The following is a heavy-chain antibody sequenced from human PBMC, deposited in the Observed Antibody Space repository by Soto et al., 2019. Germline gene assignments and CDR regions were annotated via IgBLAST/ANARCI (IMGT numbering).Heavy chain of an antibody. CDR2: INPSGGST. J-gene: IGHJ4*02. D-gene: IGHD1-7*01. V-gene: IGHV1-46*01. Sequence: GASVKVSCKASGYAFTSYYMHWVRQAPGHGLEWMGIINPSGGSTSYAQKFQGRVTMTRDTSTSTVYMELSSLRSEDTAVYYCARDRTITGTSNEFDYWGQGTLVTVSS. CDR3: ARDRTITGTSNEFDY. CDR1: GYAFTSYY.